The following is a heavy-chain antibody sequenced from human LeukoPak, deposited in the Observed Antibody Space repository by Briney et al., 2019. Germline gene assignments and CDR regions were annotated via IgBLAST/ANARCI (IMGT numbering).Heavy chain of an antibody. CDR2: IYYSGST. Sequence: SETLSLTCTVSGGSISSYYWSWIRQPPGKGLEWIGYIYYSGSTNYNPSLKSRVTISVDTSKNQFSLKLSSVTAADTAVYYCARDSGDYALLDYYYMDVWGKGTTVTVSS. D-gene: IGHD4-17*01. CDR3: ARDSGDYALLDYYYMDV. CDR1: GGSISSYY. V-gene: IGHV4-59*01. J-gene: IGHJ6*03.